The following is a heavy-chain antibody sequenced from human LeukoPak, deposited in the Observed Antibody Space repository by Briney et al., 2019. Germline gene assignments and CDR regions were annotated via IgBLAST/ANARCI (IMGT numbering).Heavy chain of an antibody. CDR2: ISSSGSTI. D-gene: IGHD6-19*01. Sequence: TGGSLRLSCAASGFTFSSYEMNWVRQAPGKGLEWVSYISSSGSTIYYADSVKGRFTISRDNAKNSLYLQINSLRAEDTAVYYCARDLDIAVAGTSDAFDIWAKGQWSPSLQ. J-gene: IGHJ3*02. CDR3: ARDLDIAVAGTSDAFDI. CDR1: GFTFSSYE. V-gene: IGHV3-48*03.